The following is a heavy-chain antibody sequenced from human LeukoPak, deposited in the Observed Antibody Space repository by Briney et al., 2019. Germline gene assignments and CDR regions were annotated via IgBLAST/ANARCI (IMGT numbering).Heavy chain of an antibody. V-gene: IGHV3-30-3*01. D-gene: IGHD2-2*01. CDR2: ISYDGSNK. J-gene: IGHJ3*02. CDR1: GFTFSSYA. CDR3: ARDPRYCSSTSCYSDYSKISNNAFDI. Sequence: GGSLRLSCAASGFTFSSYAMHWARQAQGKGLEGVAVISYDGSNKNYADSVKGRFTISRDNSKNTLYLQMNSLRAEDTAVYYCARDPRYCSSTSCYSDYSKISNNAFDIWGQGTMVTVSS.